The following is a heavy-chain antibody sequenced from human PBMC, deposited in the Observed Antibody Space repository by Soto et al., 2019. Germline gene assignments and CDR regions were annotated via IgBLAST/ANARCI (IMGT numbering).Heavy chain of an antibody. CDR1: GFTFSDHY. D-gene: IGHD4-17*01. V-gene: IGHV3-72*01. Sequence: GGSLRLSCAASGFTFSDHYMDWVRQAPGKGLAWVGRTKNKANSYTTEYAASVKGRFTISRDDSKNSLYLQMNSLKTEDTAVYYCASENYGGNSWGYWGQGT. CDR3: ASENYGGNSWGY. J-gene: IGHJ4*02. CDR2: TKNKANSYTT.